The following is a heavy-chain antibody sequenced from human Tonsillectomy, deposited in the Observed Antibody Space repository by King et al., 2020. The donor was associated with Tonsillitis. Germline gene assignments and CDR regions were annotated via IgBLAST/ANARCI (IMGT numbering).Heavy chain of an antibody. CDR1: GFTFSSYA. V-gene: IGHV3-23*04. CDR3: VKKGGGEQQLVHFDY. J-gene: IGHJ4*02. D-gene: IGHD6-13*01. CDR2: ISGSGGST. Sequence: VQLVESGGGLVQPGGSLRLSCAASGFTFSSYAMSWVRQAPGKGLEWVSAISGSGGSTYYADSVKGRFTISRDNSKNTLYPQMNSLRAEDTAAHYCVKKGGGEQQLVHFDYWGQGTLVTVSS.